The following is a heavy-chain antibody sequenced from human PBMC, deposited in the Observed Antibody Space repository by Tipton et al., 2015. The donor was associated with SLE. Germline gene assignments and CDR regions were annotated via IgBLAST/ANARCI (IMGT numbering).Heavy chain of an antibody. CDR1: GGSISSGGYY. V-gene: IGHV4-31*03. CDR2: IYYSGST. J-gene: IGHJ4*02. Sequence: TLSLTCTVSGGSISSGGYYWSWIRQHPGKGLEWIGYIYYSGSTYYNPSLKSRLTISLDTSKNQFPLKLSSVTAADTAVYYCARASTPNSYDCSGFYLSFYFDYWGQGTQVTVSS. D-gene: IGHD3-22*01. CDR3: ARASTPNSYDCSGFYLSFYFDY.